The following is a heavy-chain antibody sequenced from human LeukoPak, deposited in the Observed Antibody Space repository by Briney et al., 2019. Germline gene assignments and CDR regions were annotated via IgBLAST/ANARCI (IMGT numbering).Heavy chain of an antibody. CDR2: ISGSGGST. Sequence: GGSLRLSCAASGFTFSSYAMSWVRQAPGKGLEWVSAISGSGGSTYYADSVKGRFTISRDNAKNSLYLQMNSLRAEDTAVYYCARDTTYSSSWYDYWGQGTLATVSS. CDR1: GFTFSSYA. CDR3: ARDTTYSSSWYDY. V-gene: IGHV3-23*01. D-gene: IGHD6-13*01. J-gene: IGHJ4*02.